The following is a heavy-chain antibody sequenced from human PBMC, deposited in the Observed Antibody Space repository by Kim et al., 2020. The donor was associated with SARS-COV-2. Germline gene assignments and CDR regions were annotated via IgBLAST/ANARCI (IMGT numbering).Heavy chain of an antibody. Sequence: GGSLRLSCAASGFTFSSYAMSWVRQAPGKGLEWVSAISGSGGSTYYADSVKGRFTISRDNSKNTLYLQMNSLRAEDTAVYYCAKAEDEGYYYDSSGYSLPFDYWGQGTLVTVSS. CDR2: ISGSGGST. D-gene: IGHD3-22*01. V-gene: IGHV3-23*01. CDR1: GFTFSSYA. J-gene: IGHJ4*02. CDR3: AKAEDEGYYYDSSGYSLPFDY.